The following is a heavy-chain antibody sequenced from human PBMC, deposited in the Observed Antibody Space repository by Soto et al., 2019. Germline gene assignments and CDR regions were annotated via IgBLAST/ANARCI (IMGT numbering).Heavy chain of an antibody. Sequence: QVQLVEFGGGVVQPGRSLRLSCAASGFTFSSYGMHWVRQAPGKGLEWVAVISYDGSNKYYADSVKGRFTISRDNSKNTLYLQMNSLRAEDTAVYYCAKDLLSMDNYYYGMDVWGQGTTVTVSS. CDR3: AKDLLSMDNYYYGMDV. J-gene: IGHJ6*02. CDR1: GFTFSSYG. V-gene: IGHV3-30*18. CDR2: ISYDGSNK. D-gene: IGHD2-15*01.